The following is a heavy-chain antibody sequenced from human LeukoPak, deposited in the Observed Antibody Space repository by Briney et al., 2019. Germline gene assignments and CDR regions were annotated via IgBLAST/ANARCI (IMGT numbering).Heavy chain of an antibody. CDR3: AREMGTSDIVVVPAATEH. J-gene: IGHJ1*01. V-gene: IGHV4-39*02. CDR2: IYYSGST. D-gene: IGHD2-2*01. Sequence: SETLSLTCTVSGGSISSSSYYWGWIRQPPGKGLEWIGSIYYSGSTYYNPSLKSRVTISVDTSKNQFSLKLSSVTAADTAVYYCAREMGTSDIVVVPAATEHWGQGTLVTVSS. CDR1: GGSISSSSYY.